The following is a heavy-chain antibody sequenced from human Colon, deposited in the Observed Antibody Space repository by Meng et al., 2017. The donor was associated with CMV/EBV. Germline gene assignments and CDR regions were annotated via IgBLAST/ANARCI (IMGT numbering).Heavy chain of an antibody. CDR3: VRGSNFWSGYYNNAEDY. V-gene: IGHV3-48*04. J-gene: IGHJ4*02. Sequence: GGSLRLSCAASGFSFRDYAMNWVRQAPGKGLEWISYISTTSSTIYYADSVKGRFTISRDNAKKSLYLQMNSLRAEDTAVYYCVRGSNFWSGYYNNAEDYWGQGTLVTVSS. D-gene: IGHD3-3*01. CDR1: GFSFRDYA. CDR2: ISTTSSTI.